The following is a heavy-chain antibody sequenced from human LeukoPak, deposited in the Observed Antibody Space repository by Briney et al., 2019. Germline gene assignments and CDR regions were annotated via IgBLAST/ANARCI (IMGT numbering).Heavy chain of an antibody. CDR2: IYYSGST. CDR3: ARDGRISPYSGMDV. CDR1: GGSISSYY. J-gene: IGHJ6*02. V-gene: IGHV4-59*01. D-gene: IGHD1-26*01. Sequence: SETLSLTCTVSGGSISSYYWNWIRQPPGKGLEWIGYIYYSGSTKYNPSLKSRVTISVDTSKNQFSLKLNSVTPADTAVYYCARDGRISPYSGMDVWGQGTTVTVSS.